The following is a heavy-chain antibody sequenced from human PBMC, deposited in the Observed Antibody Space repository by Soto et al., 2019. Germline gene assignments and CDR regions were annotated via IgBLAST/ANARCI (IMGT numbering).Heavy chain of an antibody. Sequence: SVKVSCKASGGSFSSYVISWVRQAPGQGLEWMGGIILMFGKTTYAQKFQGRVTINADESTSTGYMELSSLRSEDTAMYYCAREVLTYYYDGSGYYRGYFDYWGHGTLVTVSS. D-gene: IGHD3-22*01. CDR3: AREVLTYYYDGSGYYRGYFDY. CDR2: IILMFGKT. J-gene: IGHJ4*01. CDR1: GGSFSSYV. V-gene: IGHV1-69*13.